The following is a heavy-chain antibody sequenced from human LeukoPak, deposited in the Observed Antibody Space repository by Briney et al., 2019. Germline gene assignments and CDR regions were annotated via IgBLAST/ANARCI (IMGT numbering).Heavy chain of an antibody. CDR2: INHSGST. J-gene: IGHJ4*02. CDR1: GGSFSGYY. D-gene: IGHD1-1*01. Sequence: SETLSLTCAVYGGSFSGYYWSWIRQPPGKGLEWIGEINHSGSTNYNPSLKSRVTISVDTSKNQFSLKLSSVTAADTAVYYCARGWNGPDYWGQGTLVTVSP. V-gene: IGHV4-34*01. CDR3: ARGWNGPDY.